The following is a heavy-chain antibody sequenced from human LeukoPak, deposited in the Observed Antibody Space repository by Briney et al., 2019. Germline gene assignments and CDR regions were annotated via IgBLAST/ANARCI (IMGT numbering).Heavy chain of an antibody. D-gene: IGHD2-15*01. CDR2: ISGSGGST. V-gene: IGHV3-23*01. CDR3: AKPPIVVVVAATYFDY. J-gene: IGHJ4*02. CDR1: GFTFSSYA. Sequence: GGSLRLSCAASGFTFSSYAMSWVRQAPGKGLEWVSAISGSGGSTYYADSVKGRFTISRDNSKNTLYQQMNSLRAEDTAVYYCAKPPIVVVVAATYFDYWGQGTLVTVSS.